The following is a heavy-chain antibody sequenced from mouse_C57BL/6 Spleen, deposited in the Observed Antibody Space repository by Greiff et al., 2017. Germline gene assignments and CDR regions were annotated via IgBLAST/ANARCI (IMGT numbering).Heavy chain of an antibody. J-gene: IGHJ4*01. Sequence: VQLQQSGAELVRPGTSVKMSCKASGYTFTNYWIGWAKQRPGHGLEWIGDIYPGGGYTNYNEKFKGKATLTADKSSSTAYMQFSSLTSEDSAIYYCARWDYDYEWEYAMDYWGQGTSVTVSS. CDR1: GYTFTNYW. CDR2: IYPGGGYT. D-gene: IGHD2-4*01. V-gene: IGHV1-63*01. CDR3: ARWDYDYEWEYAMDY.